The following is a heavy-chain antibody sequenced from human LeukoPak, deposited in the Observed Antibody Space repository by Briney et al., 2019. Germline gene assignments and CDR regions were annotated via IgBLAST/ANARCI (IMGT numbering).Heavy chain of an antibody. J-gene: IGHJ4*02. V-gene: IGHV3-23*01. CDR1: GFTFSDSW. Sequence: GGSLRLSCAASGFTFSDSWMSWVRQAPGKGLEWVSSISGSGDNTYYADSVKGRFTISRDNSKNTLYLQMNSLGAEDRAVYYCANGYSSFFDYWGQGTLVTVSS. CDR3: ANGYSSFFDY. D-gene: IGHD6-19*01. CDR2: ISGSGDNT.